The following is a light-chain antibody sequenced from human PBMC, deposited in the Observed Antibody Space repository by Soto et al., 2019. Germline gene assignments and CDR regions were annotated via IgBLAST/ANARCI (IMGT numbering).Light chain of an antibody. CDR3: ISYTYRQSYL. CDR1: SSDIGSYNH. Sequence: SLPTQHGSASWSPGQAITISCSGTSSDIGSYNHVAWYQQFPGKSPKLMIYAVSDRPPGVSDRFSGSKSGITASLTISGLQTEDEADYYCISYTYRQSYLFGTGTKVTXL. V-gene: IGLV2-14*03. CDR2: AVS. J-gene: IGLJ1*01.